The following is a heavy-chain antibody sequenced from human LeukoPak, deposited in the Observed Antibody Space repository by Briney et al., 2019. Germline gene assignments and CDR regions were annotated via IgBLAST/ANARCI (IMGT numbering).Heavy chain of an antibody. J-gene: IGHJ5*02. V-gene: IGHV1-2*02. CDR1: GYTFNDYY. Sequence: GASVKVSCKTSGYTFNDYYLHWVRQAPGQGLEWMGWMNPNNGVTKYAQKFQGRVTLTRDTSIRTAYMDLSSLRSDDTAVYYCARGIYSGIYGRLDPWGQGTLVTVSS. D-gene: IGHD3-10*01. CDR3: ARGIYSGIYGRLDP. CDR2: MNPNNGVT.